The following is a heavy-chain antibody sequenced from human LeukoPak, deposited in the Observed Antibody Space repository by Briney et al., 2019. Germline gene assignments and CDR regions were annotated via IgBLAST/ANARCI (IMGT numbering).Heavy chain of an antibody. CDR2: ISSSSSYI. Sequence: PGGSLRLSCAASGFSFSSYTMNWVRQAPGKGLEWVSIISSSSSYIYYADSVKGRFTISRDNAKNALYLQMNSLRVEDTAVYYCARDGRCGGDCYASWGQGTLVAVSS. J-gene: IGHJ4*02. CDR1: GFSFSSYT. D-gene: IGHD2-21*02. CDR3: ARDGRCGGDCYAS. V-gene: IGHV3-21*01.